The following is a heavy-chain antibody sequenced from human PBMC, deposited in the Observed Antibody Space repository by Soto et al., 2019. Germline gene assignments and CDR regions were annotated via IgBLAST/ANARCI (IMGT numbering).Heavy chain of an antibody. CDR1: GFTVSSNY. D-gene: IGHD3-22*01. Sequence: EVQLVESGGGWIQPGGSLRLSCAASGFTVSSNYISWVRQAPGKGLEWVSVIYSGGSTYYADSVKGRFTISRDNSKNTLYLQMNSLRAEDTAVYYCASSGYYYVGYYYGMDVWGQGTTVTVSS. J-gene: IGHJ6*02. CDR3: ASSGYYYVGYYYGMDV. CDR2: IYSGGST. V-gene: IGHV3-53*01.